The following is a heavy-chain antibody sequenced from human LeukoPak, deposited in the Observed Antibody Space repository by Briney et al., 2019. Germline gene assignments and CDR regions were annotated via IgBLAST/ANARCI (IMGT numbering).Heavy chain of an antibody. CDR1: GFTFGDYA. CDR3: SRDNYYDSSAYSKHYFDY. J-gene: IGHJ4*02. CDR2: LRSKTHGGTT. D-gene: IGHD3-22*01. Sequence: GRSLRLSCTASGFTFGDYAMSWVRQAPGKGLEWVGFLRSKTHGGTTEYAASVKGRFTISRDDSKSIAYLQMNSLKTEDTAVYYCSRDNYYDSSAYSKHYFDYWGQGTLVTVSS. V-gene: IGHV3-49*04.